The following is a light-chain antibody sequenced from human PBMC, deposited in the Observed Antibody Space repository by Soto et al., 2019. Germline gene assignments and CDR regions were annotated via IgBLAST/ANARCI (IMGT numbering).Light chain of an antibody. CDR3: VLYLGSGFWV. J-gene: IGLJ3*02. CDR1: SGSVSISYY. CDR2: STN. Sequence: QTVVTQEPSFSVSPGGTVTLTCGLSSGSVSISYYPSWYQQTPGQAPRTLIYSTNTRFSGVPHRFSGSILGNKAALTITGAQADDESDYYCVLYLGSGFWVFGGGTK. V-gene: IGLV8-61*01.